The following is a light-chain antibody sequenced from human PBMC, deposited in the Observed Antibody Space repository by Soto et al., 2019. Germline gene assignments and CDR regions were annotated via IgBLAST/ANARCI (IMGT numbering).Light chain of an antibody. J-gene: IGKJ4*01. V-gene: IGKV1-33*01. Sequence: PSSLSVSVGDRVTITCQANQDIKTFLHWYQQKPGKAPKVLIYGASYLEPGVPSRFSGTGSGTDFTFTISSLQPEDIATYYFQQYDGIPLTFGGGTKVDIK. CDR3: QQYDGIPLT. CDR2: GAS. CDR1: QDIKTF.